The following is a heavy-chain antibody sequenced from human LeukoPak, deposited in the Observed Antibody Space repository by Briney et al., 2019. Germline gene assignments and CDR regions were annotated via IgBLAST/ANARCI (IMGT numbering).Heavy chain of an antibody. CDR2: FDPEDGET. Sequence: GASVKVSCKVSGYTLTELSMHWVRQAPGKGLEWMGGFDPEDGETIYAQKFQGRVTMTEDTSTDTAYMELSSLRSEDAAVYYCATRRFRGSYYSYFDYWGQGTLVTVSS. CDR3: ATRRFRGSYYSYFDY. D-gene: IGHD1-26*01. V-gene: IGHV1-24*01. CDR1: GYTLTELS. J-gene: IGHJ4*02.